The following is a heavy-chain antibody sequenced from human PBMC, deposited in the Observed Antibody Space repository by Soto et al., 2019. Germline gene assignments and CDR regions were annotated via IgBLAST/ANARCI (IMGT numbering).Heavy chain of an antibody. D-gene: IGHD6-19*01. Sequence: QVQLVESGGGVVQPGRSLRLSCAASGFTFSSYAMHWVRQAPGKGLEWVAVISYDGSNKYYADSVKGRFTISRDNSKNTQYLQMNSLRAEDTAVYYCANPRSRLGIAVAGTDYWGQGTLVTVSS. V-gene: IGHV3-30-3*01. CDR2: ISYDGSNK. CDR1: GFTFSSYA. J-gene: IGHJ4*02. CDR3: ANPRSRLGIAVAGTDY.